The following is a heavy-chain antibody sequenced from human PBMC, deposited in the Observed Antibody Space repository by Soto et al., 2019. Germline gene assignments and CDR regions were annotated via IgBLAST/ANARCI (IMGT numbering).Heavy chain of an antibody. D-gene: IGHD4-17*01. V-gene: IGHV1-18*04. CDR1: GYTFTSYG. CDR2: ISAYNGNT. CDR3: ARDARNTVTSVEGYYYYSGMDV. J-gene: IGHJ6*02. Sequence: ASVKVSCKASGYTFTSYGISWVRQAPGQGLEWMGWISAYNGNTNYAQKLQGRVTMTTDTSTSTAYMELRSLRSDDTAVYYCARDARNTVTSVEGYYYYSGMDVWGQGTTVTVSS.